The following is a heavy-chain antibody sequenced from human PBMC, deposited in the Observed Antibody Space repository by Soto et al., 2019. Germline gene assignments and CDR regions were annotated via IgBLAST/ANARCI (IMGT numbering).Heavy chain of an antibody. V-gene: IGHV4-4*02. D-gene: IGHD3-10*01. CDR3: ARRWGEGRVDY. CDR1: GGSISSSNW. CDR2: IYHSGNT. J-gene: IGHJ4*02. Sequence: QVQLQESGPGLVKPSGTLSLTCAVSGGSISSSNWWSWVRQPPGKGLEWIGEIYHSGNTNYNPSLKRRVTMAVDKSRNQFSLKLSSVPAADTAVYYCARRWGEGRVDYWGQGTLVTVSS.